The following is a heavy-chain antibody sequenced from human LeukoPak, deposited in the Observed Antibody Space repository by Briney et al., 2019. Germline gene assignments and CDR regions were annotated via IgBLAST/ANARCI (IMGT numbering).Heavy chain of an antibody. Sequence: PGGSLRLSCAASGFTFSTNSMNWVRQAPGKGLEWVSSISASSSYIYYADSVKGRFTISRDNAKNSLYLQMNSLRAEDTAVYYCARATSTSSGAFDIWGEGTMVTVSS. J-gene: IGHJ3*02. CDR2: ISASSSYI. CDR3: ARATSTSSGAFDI. D-gene: IGHD6-6*01. CDR1: GFTFSTNS. V-gene: IGHV3-21*01.